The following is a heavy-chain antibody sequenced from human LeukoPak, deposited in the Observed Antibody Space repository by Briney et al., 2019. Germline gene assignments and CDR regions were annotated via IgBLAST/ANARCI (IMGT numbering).Heavy chain of an antibody. D-gene: IGHD5-18*01. V-gene: IGHV3-23*01. Sequence: GGSLRLSCAASGFTFSSYVMSWVRQAPGKGLEWVSAISGSGGSTYYADSVKGRFTISRDNSKNTLYMQMNSLRAEDTAVYYCARAYRFGPNNYYYGMDVWGQGTTVTVSS. J-gene: IGHJ6*02. CDR2: ISGSGGST. CDR3: ARAYRFGPNNYYYGMDV. CDR1: GFTFSSYV.